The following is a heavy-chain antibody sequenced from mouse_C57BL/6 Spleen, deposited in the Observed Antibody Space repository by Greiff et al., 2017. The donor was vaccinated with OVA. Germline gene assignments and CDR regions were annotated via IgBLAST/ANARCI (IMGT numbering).Heavy chain of an antibody. CDR2: IHPNSGST. D-gene: IGHD2-2*01. CDR1: GYTFTSYW. J-gene: IGHJ1*03. Sequence: QVQLQQSGAELVKPGASVKLSCKASGYTFTSYWMHWVKQRPGQGLEWIGMIHPNSGSTNYNEKFKSKATLTVDKSSSTAYMQLSSLTSEDSAVYYCARWGIYYGYDWYFDVWGTGTTVTVSS. CDR3: ARWGIYYGYDWYFDV. V-gene: IGHV1-64*01.